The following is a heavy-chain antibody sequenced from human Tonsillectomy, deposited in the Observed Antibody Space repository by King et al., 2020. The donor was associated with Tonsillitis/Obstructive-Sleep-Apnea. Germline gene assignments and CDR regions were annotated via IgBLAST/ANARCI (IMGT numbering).Heavy chain of an antibody. CDR2: LSFDGNNK. CDR3: ARDSTSSYGAYTYYFDY. D-gene: IGHD4-17*01. CDR1: GFTFSSYT. V-gene: IGHV3-30*04. Sequence: QVQLVESGGGVVQPGRSLRLSCAASGFTFSSYTMHWVRQAPGKGLEWVAILSFDGNNKYYAESVKGRLTISRDNSKHTLYLQMNSLRAEDTAVYYCARDSTSSYGAYTYYFDYWGQGTLVTVSS. J-gene: IGHJ4*02.